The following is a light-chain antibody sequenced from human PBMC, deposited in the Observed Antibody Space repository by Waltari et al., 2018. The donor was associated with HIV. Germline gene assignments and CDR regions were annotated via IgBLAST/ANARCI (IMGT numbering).Light chain of an antibody. CDR1: SLRNYS. J-gene: IGLJ2*01. CDR3: SSRDSSGNRLL. V-gene: IGLV3-19*01. Sequence: SSELTQDPAVSVALGPTVGITCQVDSLRNYSPTWYQQKPGQPPILVIYGKTNRPSGIPDRFSGSVSGYTASLTITGAQAEDEADYYCSSRDSSGNRLLFGGGTKLTVL. CDR2: GKT.